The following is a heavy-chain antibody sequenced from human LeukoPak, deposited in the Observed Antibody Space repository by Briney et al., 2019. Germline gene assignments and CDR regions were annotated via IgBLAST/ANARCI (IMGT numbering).Heavy chain of an antibody. V-gene: IGHV3-48*04. CDR1: GFTFSSYS. CDR3: ARSDPLGY. J-gene: IGHJ4*02. CDR2: ISSSGSSTI. Sequence: GGPLRLSCAASGFTFSSYSMNWVRQAPGKGLEWVSYISSSGSSTIYYADSVKGRFTISRDNAKNSLYMQMNSPRSEYTAEYYCARSDPLGYWGQGTLVTVSS.